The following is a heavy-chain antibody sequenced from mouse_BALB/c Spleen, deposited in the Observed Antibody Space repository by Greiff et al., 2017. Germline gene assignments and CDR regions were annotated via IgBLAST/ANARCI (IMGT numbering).Heavy chain of an antibody. D-gene: IGHD2-1*01. J-gene: IGHJ3*01. CDR3: ASYDGNLWFAY. CDR2: IDPANGNT. V-gene: IGHV14-3*02. CDR1: GFNIKDTY. Sequence: VQLQQSGAELVQPGASVKLSCTASGFNIKDTYMHWVKQRPEQGLEWIGRIDPANGNTKYDPKLQGKGTITADTSSNTAYLQLSSLTSEDTAVYYCASYDGNLWFAYWGQGTLVTVSA.